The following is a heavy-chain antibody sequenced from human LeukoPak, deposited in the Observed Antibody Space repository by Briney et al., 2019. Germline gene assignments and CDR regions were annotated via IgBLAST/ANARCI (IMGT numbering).Heavy chain of an antibody. Sequence: SQTLSLTCTVSGGSISSGDYYWSWIRQPPGKGLEWIGYIYYSGSTYYNPSLKSRVTISVDTSKNQFSLKLSSVTAAGTAVYYCARLRDSKTKSADYWGQGTLVTVSS. CDR1: GGSISSGDYY. J-gene: IGHJ4*02. D-gene: IGHD2-21*02. CDR2: IYYSGST. CDR3: ARLRDSKTKSADY. V-gene: IGHV4-30-4*08.